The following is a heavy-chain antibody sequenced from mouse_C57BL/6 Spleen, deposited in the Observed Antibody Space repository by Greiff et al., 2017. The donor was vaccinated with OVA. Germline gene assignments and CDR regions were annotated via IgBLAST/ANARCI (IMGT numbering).Heavy chain of an antibody. D-gene: IGHD2-4*01. CDR2: IYPRSGNT. Sequence: QVQLKESGAELARPGASVKLSCKASGYTFTSYGISWVKQRTGQGLEWIGEIYPRSGNTYYNEKFKGKATLTADKSSSTAYMELRSLTSEDSAVYFCARDGGLPYYFDYWGQGTTLTVSS. J-gene: IGHJ2*01. CDR3: ARDGGLPYYFDY. CDR1: GYTFTSYG. V-gene: IGHV1-81*01.